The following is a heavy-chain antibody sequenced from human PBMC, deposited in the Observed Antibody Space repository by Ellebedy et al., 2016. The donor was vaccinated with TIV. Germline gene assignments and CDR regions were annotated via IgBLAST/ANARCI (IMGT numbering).Heavy chain of an antibody. CDR3: ARTKDYGHNAFDI. CDR1: GGSISSSSYY. Sequence: SETLSLTXTVSGGSISSSSYYWGWIRQPPGKGLEWIGSIYYSGSTYYNPSLKSQVTISVDTSKNQFSLKLSSVTAADTAVYYCARTKDYGHNAFDIWGQGTMVTVSS. J-gene: IGHJ3*02. CDR2: IYYSGST. D-gene: IGHD4-17*01. V-gene: IGHV4-39*01.